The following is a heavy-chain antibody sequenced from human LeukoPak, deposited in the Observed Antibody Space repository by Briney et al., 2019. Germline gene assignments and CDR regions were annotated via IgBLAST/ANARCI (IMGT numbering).Heavy chain of an antibody. CDR3: ARVRRSNCNGGSCYFDY. D-gene: IGHD2-15*01. CDR1: GYTFTGYY. J-gene: IGHJ4*02. V-gene: IGHV1-2*02. Sequence: GASVKVSCKASGYTFTGYYMHWVRQAPGQGLEWMGWINPNSGGTNYAQKFQGRVTMTRDTSISTAYMELSRLRSDDTAVYYCARVRRSNCNGGSCYFDYWGQGTLVTVSS. CDR2: INPNSGGT.